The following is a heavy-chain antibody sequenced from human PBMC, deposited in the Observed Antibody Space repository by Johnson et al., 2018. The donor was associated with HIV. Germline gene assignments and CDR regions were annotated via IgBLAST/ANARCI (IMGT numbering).Heavy chain of an antibody. Sequence: VQLVESGGGLVQPGGSLRLSGAAFGFTVSSNYMSWVRQAPGKGLEWVSVIYSGGSTYYADSVKCSFTISRDNSKNTLYLQMDNLRVEDTAMFYCARDFCGNYCGARRGAFDIWGQGTMVTVSS. CDR3: ARDFCGNYCGARRGAFDI. V-gene: IGHV3-66*01. J-gene: IGHJ3*02. CDR1: GFTVSSNY. D-gene: IGHD1-26*01. CDR2: IYSGGST.